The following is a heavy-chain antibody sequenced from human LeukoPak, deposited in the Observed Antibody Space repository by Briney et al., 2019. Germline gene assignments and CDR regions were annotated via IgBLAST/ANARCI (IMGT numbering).Heavy chain of an antibody. Sequence: GASVKVSCKAFGYTFTSNYMHWVRQAPGQGPEWMGVISPSGGSTTYAQKFQGRVTLTRDMSTSTDYLELSSLRSEDTAVYYCARVDFRSGSYLIGPGYWGQGTLVTVSS. CDR1: GYTFTSNY. CDR2: ISPSGGST. J-gene: IGHJ4*02. D-gene: IGHD3-10*01. V-gene: IGHV1-46*01. CDR3: ARVDFRSGSYLIGPGY.